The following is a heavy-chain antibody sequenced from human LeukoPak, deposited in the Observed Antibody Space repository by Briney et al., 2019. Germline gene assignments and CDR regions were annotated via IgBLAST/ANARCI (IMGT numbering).Heavy chain of an antibody. D-gene: IGHD3-3*01. J-gene: IGHJ4*02. V-gene: IGHV3-30*18. CDR3: AKDGSSYYDFWSGYLNYGTFDY. CDR1: GFTFSSYG. Sequence: GGSLRLSCAASGFTFSSYGMHWVRQAPGKGLEWVAVISYDGSNKYYADSVKGRFTISRDNSKNTLYLQMNSLRAEDTAVYYCAKDGSSYYDFWSGYLNYGTFDYWGQGTLVTVSS. CDR2: ISYDGSNK.